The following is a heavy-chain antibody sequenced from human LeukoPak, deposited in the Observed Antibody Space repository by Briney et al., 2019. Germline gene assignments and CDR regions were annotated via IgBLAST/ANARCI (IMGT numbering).Heavy chain of an antibody. CDR3: ARLWGEAAAYYGLDY. V-gene: IGHV4-59*08. J-gene: IGHJ4*02. D-gene: IGHD6-13*01. CDR1: GGSISSYY. Sequence: SETLSLTCTVSGGSISSYYWSWIRQPPGKGLEWIGYIYYSGSTNYNPSLKSRVTISVDTSKNQFSLKLSSVTAADTAVYYCARLWGEAAAYYGLDYWGQGALVTVSS. CDR2: IYYSGST.